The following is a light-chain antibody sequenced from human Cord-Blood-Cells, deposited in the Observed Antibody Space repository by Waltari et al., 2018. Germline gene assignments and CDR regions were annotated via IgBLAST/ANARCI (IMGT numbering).Light chain of an antibody. V-gene: IGLV2-23*01. CDR2: EGS. J-gene: IGLJ2*01. Sequence: SALPQPAPRSGSPGQSITIPCTGTRRSCGSYNLVSWYQQHPGKAPKLMIYEGSKRPSGVSNRFSGSKSGNTASLTISGLQAEDEADYYCCSYAGSSTLVFGGGTKLTVL. CDR1: RRSCGSYNL. CDR3: CSYAGSSTLV.